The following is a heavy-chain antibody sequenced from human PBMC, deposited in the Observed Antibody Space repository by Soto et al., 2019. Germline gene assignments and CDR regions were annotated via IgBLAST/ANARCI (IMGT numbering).Heavy chain of an antibody. D-gene: IGHD2-8*02. CDR1: GGSINGGDYH. Sequence: PSETLSLTCTVSGGSINGGDYHWTWIRQTPGKGLEWIGAIYYSGSTYYNPSLKSRIRISVDTSKNQFSLKLSSVTAADTAVYYCARDYLSFFYCFDVCRQLTSFT. CDR2: IYYSGST. V-gene: IGHV4-30-4*01. CDR3: ARDYLSFFYCFDV. J-gene: IGHJ6*02.